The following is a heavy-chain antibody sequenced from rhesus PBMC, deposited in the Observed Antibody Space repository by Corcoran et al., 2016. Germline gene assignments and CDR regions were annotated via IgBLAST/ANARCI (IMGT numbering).Heavy chain of an antibody. CDR2: IYWDDDK. V-gene: IGHV2-174*01. J-gene: IGHJ5-1*01. D-gene: IGHD1-20*01. CDR3: ARGVSWNTGFGFDV. CDR1: GFSLTTSGMG. Sequence: QVTLKESGPALVKPTQTLTLTCTFSGFSLTTSGMGVGWIRQPPGKALEWLALIYWDDDKRYSTSLKSRLTISKDTSKNQVVLTMTNMDPVDTATYYCARGVSWNTGFGFDVWGPGVLVTV.